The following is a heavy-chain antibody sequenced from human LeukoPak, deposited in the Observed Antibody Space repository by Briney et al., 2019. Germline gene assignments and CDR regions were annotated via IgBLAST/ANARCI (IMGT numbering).Heavy chain of an antibody. J-gene: IGHJ4*02. CDR1: GFTFSSYA. D-gene: IGHD3-22*01. Sequence: GGSLRLSCEASGFTFSSYAMSWVRQAPGKGLEWVSAISGSGGSTYYADSVKGRFTISRDNSKNTLYLQMNSLRAEDTAVYYCAAGDSSGYYPRTINWGQGTLVTVSS. V-gene: IGHV3-23*01. CDR3: AAGDSSGYYPRTIN. CDR2: ISGSGGST.